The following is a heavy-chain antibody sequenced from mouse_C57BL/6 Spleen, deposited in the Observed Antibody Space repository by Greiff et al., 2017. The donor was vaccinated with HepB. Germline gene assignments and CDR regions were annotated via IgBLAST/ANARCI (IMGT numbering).Heavy chain of an antibody. V-gene: IGHV3-6*01. D-gene: IGHD1-1*01. Sequence: EVQLQQSGPGLVKPSQSLSLTCSVTGYSITSGYYWNWIRQFPGNKLEWMGYISYDGSNNYNPSLKNRISITRETSKNQFFLKLNSVTTEDTATYYCARGTTDGYFDVWGTGTTVTVSS. CDR2: ISYDGSN. CDR3: ARGTTDGYFDV. CDR1: GYSITSGYY. J-gene: IGHJ1*03.